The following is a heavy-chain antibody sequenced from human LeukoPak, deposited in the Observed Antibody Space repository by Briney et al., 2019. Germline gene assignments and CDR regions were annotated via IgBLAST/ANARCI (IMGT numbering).Heavy chain of an antibody. CDR2: ITGSGDRT. Sequence: PGGSLRLSCAASGFTFSSYWMNWARQAPGKGLEWVSAITGSGDRTYYTDSVRGRFTVSRDNSKNTLYLQMNGLRAEDTAVYYCAKRGEDPVDLDYWGQGTLVTVSS. V-gene: IGHV3-23*01. J-gene: IGHJ4*02. CDR1: GFTFSSYW. CDR3: AKRGEDPVDLDY. D-gene: IGHD3-16*01.